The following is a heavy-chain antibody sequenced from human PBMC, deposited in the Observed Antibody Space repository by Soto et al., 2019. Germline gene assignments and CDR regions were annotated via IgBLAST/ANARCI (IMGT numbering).Heavy chain of an antibody. V-gene: IGHV3-21*01. D-gene: IGHD1-26*01. CDR3: ARMRGSYDFDY. J-gene: IGHJ4*02. CDR1: GFTFSSYS. Sequence: EVQLVESGGGLVKPGGSLRLSCAASGFTFSSYSMNWVRQAPGKGLEWVSSISSSTGYIDYADSVKGRFTISRDNAKNSLYLQMNSLRAEHTAVYYCARMRGSYDFDYWGQGTLVTVSS. CDR2: ISSSTGYI.